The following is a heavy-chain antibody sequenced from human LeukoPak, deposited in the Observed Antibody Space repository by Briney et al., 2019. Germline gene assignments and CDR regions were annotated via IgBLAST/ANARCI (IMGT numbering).Heavy chain of an antibody. J-gene: IGHJ6*03. CDR1: GFTFSSYG. D-gene: IGHD3-3*01. V-gene: IGHV3-23*01. CDR2: ISGSGGSS. Sequence: GGSLRLSCAASGFTFSSYGMHWVRQAPGKGLEWVSAISGSGGSSYYADSVKGRFTISRDNSKNMLYLQMNSLRAEDTAVYYCAKGRRVTIFGVVPYTDVWGKGTTVTVSS. CDR3: AKGRRVTIFGVVPYTDV.